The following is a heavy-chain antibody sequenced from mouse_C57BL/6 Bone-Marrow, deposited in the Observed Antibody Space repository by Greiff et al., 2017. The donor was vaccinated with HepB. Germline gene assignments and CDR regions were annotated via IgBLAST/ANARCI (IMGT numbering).Heavy chain of an antibody. CDR2: IDPSDSYT. CDR3: AREGITTVVEDWYFEV. Sequence: QVHVKQPGAELVKPGASVKLSCKASGYTFTSYWMQWVKQRPGQGLEWIGEIDPSDSYTNYNQKFKGKATLTVDTSSSTAYMQLSSLTSEDSAVYYCAREGITTVVEDWYFEVWGTGTTVTVSS. V-gene: IGHV1-50*01. CDR1: GYTFTSYW. J-gene: IGHJ1*03. D-gene: IGHD1-1*01.